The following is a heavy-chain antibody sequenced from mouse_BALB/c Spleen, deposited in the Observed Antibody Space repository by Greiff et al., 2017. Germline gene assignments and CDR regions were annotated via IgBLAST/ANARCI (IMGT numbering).Heavy chain of an antibody. D-gene: IGHD2-10*02. Sequence: EVQLQQSGPGLVKPSQSLSLTCSVTGYSITSGYYWNWIRQFPGNKLEWMGYISYDGSNNYNPSLKNRISITRDTSKNQFFLKLNSVTTEDTATYYCARGPKYGNYEDWFAYWGQGTLVTVSA. CDR3: ARGPKYGNYEDWFAY. CDR2: ISYDGSN. CDR1: GYSITSGYY. V-gene: IGHV3-6*02. J-gene: IGHJ3*01.